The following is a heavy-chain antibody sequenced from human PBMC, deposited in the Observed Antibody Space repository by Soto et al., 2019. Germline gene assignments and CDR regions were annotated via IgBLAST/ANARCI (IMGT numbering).Heavy chain of an antibody. V-gene: IGHV1-69*13. CDR3: ARGARSSGYHYADNNGQRYYFDY. Sequence: ASVKVSCKASGGTFSIYAISWVRQAPGQGLEWMGGIIPIFGTANYAQKFQGRVTITADESTSTAYMELSSLRSEDTAVYYCARGARSSGYHYADNNGQRYYFDYWGQGTLVTVS. J-gene: IGHJ4*02. CDR2: IIPIFGTA. CDR1: GGTFSIYA. D-gene: IGHD3-22*01.